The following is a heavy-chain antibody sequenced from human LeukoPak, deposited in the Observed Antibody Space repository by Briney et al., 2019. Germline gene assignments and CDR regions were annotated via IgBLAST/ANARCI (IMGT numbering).Heavy chain of an antibody. CDR3: VKSAGKDGYRDVFDI. V-gene: IGHV3-23*01. Sequence: PGGSLRLSCAASGFSFNNEGMSWVRQAPGKGLEWVATITKSGDQTYYADSVRGLFTISRDISKSTLYLQMNSLRAEDTAVYHCVKSAGKDGYRDVFDIWGQGTVVSVSS. J-gene: IGHJ3*02. D-gene: IGHD5-24*01. CDR2: ITKSGDQT. CDR1: GFSFNNEG.